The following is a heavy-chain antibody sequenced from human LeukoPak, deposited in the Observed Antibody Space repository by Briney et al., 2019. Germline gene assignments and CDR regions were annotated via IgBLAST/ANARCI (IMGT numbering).Heavy chain of an antibody. CDR2: IYHSGST. Sequence: SETLSLTCTVSGYSNSSGYYWGWIRQPPGKGLEWIGSIYHSGSTYYNPSLKSRVTISVDTSKNQFSLKLSSVTAADTAVYYCARGRGYSYGYYFDYWGQGTLVTVSS. V-gene: IGHV4-38-2*02. J-gene: IGHJ4*02. D-gene: IGHD5-18*01. CDR1: GYSNSSGYY. CDR3: ARGRGYSYGYYFDY.